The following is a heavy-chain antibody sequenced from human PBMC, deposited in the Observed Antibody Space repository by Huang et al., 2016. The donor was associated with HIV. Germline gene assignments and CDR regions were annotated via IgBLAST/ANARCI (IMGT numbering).Heavy chain of an antibody. V-gene: IGHV3-23*01. CDR1: GFTFNSYA. D-gene: IGHD3-10*01. CDR2: IIGTGNTP. Sequence: EVQLLESGGGLVQPGGSLRLSCAASGFTFNSYAMSWFRQAPGKGLEWVSAIIGTGNTPYYADSVKGRFTISRDNARNTRYLQLNSLRPDDTAIYYCAKVRGSGSFYNDNWGQGTLVTVSS. J-gene: IGHJ4*02. CDR3: AKVRGSGSFYNDN.